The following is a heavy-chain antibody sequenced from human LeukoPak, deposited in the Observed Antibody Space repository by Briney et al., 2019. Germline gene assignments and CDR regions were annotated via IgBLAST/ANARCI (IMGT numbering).Heavy chain of an antibody. J-gene: IGHJ4*02. CDR3: TTGGHYYDSSGRF. V-gene: IGHV3-15*01. CDR1: GFTFSSYS. Sequence: GGSLRLSCAASGFTFSSYSMSWVRQAPGKGLEWVGRIKSKTDGGTTDYAAPVKGRFTISRDDSKNTLYLQMNSLKTEDTAVYYCTTGGHYYDSSGRFWGQGTLVTVSS. CDR2: IKSKTDGGTT. D-gene: IGHD3-22*01.